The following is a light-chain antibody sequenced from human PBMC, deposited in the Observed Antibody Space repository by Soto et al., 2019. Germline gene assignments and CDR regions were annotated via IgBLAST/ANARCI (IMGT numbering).Light chain of an antibody. V-gene: IGLV3-21*02. CDR3: QVWDSSSDHYV. J-gene: IGLJ1*01. CDR1: NIGGKG. CDR2: DDS. Sequence: SYELTQPPSVSVAPGQTARITCGGNNIGGKGVHWYQQRSGQAPVLVGYDDSDRPSGIPERFSGSNSGNTATLTISRVEAGDEAGYYCQVWDSSSDHYVFGTGTKVTVL.